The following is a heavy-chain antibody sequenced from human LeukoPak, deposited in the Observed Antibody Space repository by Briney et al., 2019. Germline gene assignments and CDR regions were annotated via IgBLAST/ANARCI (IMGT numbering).Heavy chain of an antibody. J-gene: IGHJ4*02. CDR1: GYRFSNYW. Sequence: PGESLKISCKGYGYRFSNYWITWVRQMPGKGLEWMGIIYPTDSDTKYSPSFQGQVTISADKSITTAYLQWSSLQASDTAMYYCATQTATTTFDYWGQGTLVTVSS. CDR3: ATQTATTTFDY. V-gene: IGHV5-51*01. CDR2: IYPTDSDT. D-gene: IGHD1/OR15-1a*01.